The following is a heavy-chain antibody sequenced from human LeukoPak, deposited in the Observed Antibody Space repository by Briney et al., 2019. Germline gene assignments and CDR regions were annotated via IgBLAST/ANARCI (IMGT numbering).Heavy chain of an antibody. CDR3: ARDKSVSVYFDY. CDR1: GFTFSSYA. V-gene: IGHV3-23*01. J-gene: IGHJ4*02. Sequence: GGSLRLSCAASGFTFSSYAMSWVRQAPGKGLEWVSAISGSGGSTYYADSVKGRFTISRDNAKNSLYLQMNSLRAEDTAVYYCARDKSVSVYFDYWGQGTLVTVSS. CDR2: ISGSGGST.